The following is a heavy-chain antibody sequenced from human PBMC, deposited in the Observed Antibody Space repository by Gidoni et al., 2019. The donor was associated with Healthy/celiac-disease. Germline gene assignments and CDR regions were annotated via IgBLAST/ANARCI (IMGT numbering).Heavy chain of an antibody. V-gene: IGHV4-34*01. CDR2: INHSGST. CDR1: GGSFSGYY. D-gene: IGHD6-6*01. J-gene: IGHJ5*02. Sequence: QVQLQQWGAGLLKPSETLSLTCAVYGGSFSGYYWSWIRQPPGKGLEWIGEINHSGSTNYNPSLKSRVTISVDTSKNQFSLKLSSVTAADTAVYYCARDILSIAARPAGWFDPWGQGTLVTVSS. CDR3: ARDILSIAARPAGWFDP.